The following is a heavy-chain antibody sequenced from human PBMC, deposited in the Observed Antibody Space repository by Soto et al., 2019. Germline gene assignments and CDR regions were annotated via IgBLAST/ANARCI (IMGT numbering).Heavy chain of an antibody. CDR2: IDPSDSYT. V-gene: IGHV5-10-1*01. Sequence: GESLKISCKGSGYSFTSYWISWVRQMPGKGLEWMGRIDPSDSYTNYSPSFQGHVTISADKSISTAYLQWSSLKASDTAMYYCARQEAITIFGVVIPPADYYGMDVWGQGTTVTVSS. J-gene: IGHJ6*02. CDR3: ARQEAITIFGVVIPPADYYGMDV. D-gene: IGHD3-3*01. CDR1: GYSFTSYW.